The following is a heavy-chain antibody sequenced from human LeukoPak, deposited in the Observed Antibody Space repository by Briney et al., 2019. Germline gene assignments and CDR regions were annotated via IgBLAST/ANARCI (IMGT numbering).Heavy chain of an antibody. J-gene: IGHJ5*02. D-gene: IGHD1-26*01. CDR2: IQNSDT. CDR1: GGSISTYH. Sequence: PSETLSLTCTVSGGSISTYHWNWIRQPAGKGLEWIGRIQNSDTNYNPSLKSRVIISVDTSKKQFSLKLSSVTAADTAVYYCARRTDSGSCNWFDHWGQGTLVTVSS. V-gene: IGHV4-4*07. CDR3: ARRTDSGSCNWFDH.